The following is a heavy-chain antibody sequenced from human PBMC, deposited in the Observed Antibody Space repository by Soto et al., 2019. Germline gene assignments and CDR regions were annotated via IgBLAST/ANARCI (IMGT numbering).Heavy chain of an antibody. CDR2: ISDGGGST. CDR3: ATQAEGCRMGPLDF. D-gene: IGHD2-8*01. J-gene: IGHJ4*02. CDR1: GLTFSTYA. Sequence: EVQLLESGGGLVQPGGSLRLSCAASGLTFSTYAMTWVRQAPGRGLEWVSVISDGGGSTYYADSGQGRFTITRDNSENTLELQMNSLRAEDRAIDYGATQAEGCRMGPLDFWGRGTLVTVSS. V-gene: IGHV3-23*01.